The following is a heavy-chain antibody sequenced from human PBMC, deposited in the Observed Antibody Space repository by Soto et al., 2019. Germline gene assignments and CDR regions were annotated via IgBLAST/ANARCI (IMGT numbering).Heavy chain of an antibody. D-gene: IGHD3-10*01. CDR1: GFTFSSYA. Sequence: EVQLLESVGGLVQPGGSLRLSCAASGFTFSSYAMSWVRQAPGKGLEWVSAISGSGGSTYYADSVKGRFTISRDNSKNTLYLQMNSLRAEDTAVYYCAKVPDYYGLGSYDYWGQGTLVTVSS. CDR2: ISGSGGST. V-gene: IGHV3-23*01. J-gene: IGHJ4*02. CDR3: AKVPDYYGLGSYDY.